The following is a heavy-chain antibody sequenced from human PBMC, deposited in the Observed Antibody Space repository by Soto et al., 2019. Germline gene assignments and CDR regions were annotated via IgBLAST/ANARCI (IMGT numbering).Heavy chain of an antibody. CDR1: GGSFIGYY. J-gene: IGHJ4*02. CDR3: ARGWYCSGGSCYNDY. V-gene: IGHV4-34*01. D-gene: IGHD2-15*01. Sequence: PSETLSLTCAVYGGSFIGYYWSWIRQPPGKGLEWIGEINHSGSTNYNPSLKSRVTISVDTSKNQFSLKLSSVTAADTAVHYCARGWYCSGGSCYNDYWGQGTLVTSPQ. CDR2: INHSGST.